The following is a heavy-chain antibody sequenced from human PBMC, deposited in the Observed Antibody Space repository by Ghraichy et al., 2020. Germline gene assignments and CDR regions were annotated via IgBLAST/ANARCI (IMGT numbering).Heavy chain of an antibody. CDR1: GFTFSSYG. CDR3: AKDWDGLVAGLFDY. D-gene: IGHD6-19*01. Sequence: GGSLRLSCAASGFTFSSYGMHWVRQAPGKGLEWVAVISYDGSNKYYADSVKGRFTISRDNPKNTLYLQMNSLRAEDTAVYYCAKDWDGLVAGLFDYWGQGPLVTVSS. CDR2: ISYDGSNK. J-gene: IGHJ4*02. V-gene: IGHV3-30*18.